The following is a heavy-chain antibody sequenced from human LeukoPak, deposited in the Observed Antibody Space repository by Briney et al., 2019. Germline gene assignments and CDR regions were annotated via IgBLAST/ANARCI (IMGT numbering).Heavy chain of an antibody. J-gene: IGHJ6*03. CDR1: GGSFSGYY. V-gene: IGHV4-34*01. CDR3: ARGGTAARPNYYYYYMDV. Sequence: SETLSLTCAVYGGSFSGYYWSWIRQPPGKGLEWIGEINHSGSTNYNPSLKSRVTISVDTSKNQFSLKLGSVTAADTAVYYCARGGTAARPNYYYYYMDVWGKGTTVTVSS. CDR2: INHSGST. D-gene: IGHD6-6*01.